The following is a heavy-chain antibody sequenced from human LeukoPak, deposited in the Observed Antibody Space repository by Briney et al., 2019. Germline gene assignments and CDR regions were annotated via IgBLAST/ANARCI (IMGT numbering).Heavy chain of an antibody. J-gene: IGHJ4*02. CDR1: GFTFSSYA. Sequence: PGGSLRLSCAASGFTFSSYAMHWVRQAPGKGLEWVAVISYDGSNKYYADSVKGRFTISRDNSKNTLYLQMNSLRAEDTAVYYCARDFEYSSSTGVYWGQGTLVTVSS. CDR3: ARDFEYSSSTGVY. V-gene: IGHV3-30-3*01. CDR2: ISYDGSNK. D-gene: IGHD5-12*01.